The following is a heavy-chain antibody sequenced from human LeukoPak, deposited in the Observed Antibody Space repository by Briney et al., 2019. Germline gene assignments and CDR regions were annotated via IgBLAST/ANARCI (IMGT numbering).Heavy chain of an antibody. CDR3: ARDVRDGYNRDYFDY. V-gene: IGHV3-21*01. CDR1: GFTVSSNY. Sequence: GGSLRLSCAASGFTVSSNYMSWVRQAPGKGLEWVSSISSSSSYIYYADSVKGRFTISRDNAKNSLYLQMNSLRAEDTAVYYCARDVRDGYNRDYFDYWGQGTLVTVSS. CDR2: ISSSSSYI. J-gene: IGHJ4*02. D-gene: IGHD5-24*01.